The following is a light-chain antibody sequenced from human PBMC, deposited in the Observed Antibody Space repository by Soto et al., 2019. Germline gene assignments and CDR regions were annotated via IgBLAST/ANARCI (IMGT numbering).Light chain of an antibody. V-gene: IGKV3-11*01. J-gene: IGKJ2*01. CDR1: QSVSSY. CDR3: QWRSNWPTYT. Sequence: EIVLTQSPATLSLSPGERATLSCRASQSVSSYLAWYQQKPGQAPRLLIYDASNRATGIPARFSGSGSGSDFTLTISSLEPEDFAVYYCQWRSNWPTYTFGQGTKLEIK. CDR2: DAS.